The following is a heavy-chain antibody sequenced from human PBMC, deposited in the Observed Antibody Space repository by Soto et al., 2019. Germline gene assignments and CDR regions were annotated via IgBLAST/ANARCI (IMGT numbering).Heavy chain of an antibody. V-gene: IGHV3-23*01. CDR1: GFTFSSYA. D-gene: IGHD2-2*01. CDR3: ARYIPGVRYYGMDV. CDR2: IDESGTPT. Sequence: EVQLLESGGGLVQPGGSLRLSCAASGFTFSSYAMKWVRQAPGKGLEWVSLIDESGTPTYYADSVKGRFTISRDNSGNTLFLEMYSLRAEDTAVYYCARYIPGVRYYGMDVWGQGTTVTVSS. J-gene: IGHJ6*02.